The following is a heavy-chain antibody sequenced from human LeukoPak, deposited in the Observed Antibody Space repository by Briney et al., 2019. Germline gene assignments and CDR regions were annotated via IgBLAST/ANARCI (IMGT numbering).Heavy chain of an antibody. V-gene: IGHV3-30*18. J-gene: IGHJ4*02. Sequence: GGSLRLSCAASGFTFSSYGMHWVRQAPGKGLEWVAVISYDGSNKYYADSVKGRFTISRDNSKNTLYLQINSLRADDTAVYYCAKSLPNPSYWGQGTLVTVSS. CDR2: ISYDGSNK. CDR1: GFTFSSYG. D-gene: IGHD1-14*01. CDR3: AKSLPNPSY.